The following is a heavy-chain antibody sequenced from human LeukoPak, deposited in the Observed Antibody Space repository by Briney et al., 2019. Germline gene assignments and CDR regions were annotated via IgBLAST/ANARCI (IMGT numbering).Heavy chain of an antibody. Sequence: GGSLRLSCAASGFTSSSYSMNWVRQAPGKGLEWVSSISSSSSYIYYADSVKGRFTISRDNAKNSLYLQMNSLRAEDTAVYYCARDSSYDPYLDYWGQGTLVTVSS. CDR3: ARDSSYDPYLDY. D-gene: IGHD3-22*01. J-gene: IGHJ4*02. CDR2: ISSSSSYI. V-gene: IGHV3-21*01. CDR1: GFTSSSYS.